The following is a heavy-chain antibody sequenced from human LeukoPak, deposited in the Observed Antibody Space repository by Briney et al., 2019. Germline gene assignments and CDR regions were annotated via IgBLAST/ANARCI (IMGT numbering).Heavy chain of an antibody. V-gene: IGHV3-74*01. Sequence: GGSLRLSCAASGFTFSSYSMNWVRQAPGKGLEWVSNINRDGTTTTNADSVKGRFTISRDNAKNTLYLQMNSLRAEDTAVYYCAREIFYGSGRPKIDSWGQGTLVTVSS. CDR1: GFTFSSYS. CDR3: AREIFYGSGRPKIDS. D-gene: IGHD3-10*01. J-gene: IGHJ4*02. CDR2: INRDGTTT.